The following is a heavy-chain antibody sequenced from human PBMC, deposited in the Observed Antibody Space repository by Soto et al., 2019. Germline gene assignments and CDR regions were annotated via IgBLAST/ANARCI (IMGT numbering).Heavy chain of an antibody. Sequence: LSLTCAVFGNSISTTNWWSWVRQSPGKGLEWIGEIYHSGSSNYNPSLKSRVTISLDKSKNQFYLKVTSVTAADTAVYYCARDVGFHYDGSPSGQFDFWGQGTLVTVSS. CDR2: IYHSGSS. CDR3: ARDVGFHYDGSPSGQFDF. D-gene: IGHD3-22*01. CDR1: GNSISTTNW. V-gene: IGHV4-4*02. J-gene: IGHJ4*02.